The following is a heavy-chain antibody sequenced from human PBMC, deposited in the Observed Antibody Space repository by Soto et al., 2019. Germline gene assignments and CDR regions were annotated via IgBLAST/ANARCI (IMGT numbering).Heavy chain of an antibody. CDR2: INADNGNT. CDR3: ARGPRRAAAGTRGFDY. J-gene: IGHJ4*02. CDR1: GYTFTSYA. V-gene: IGHV1-3*01. Sequence: QVQLVQSGAEVKKPGASVKVSCKASGYTFTSYAMHWVRQAPGQRLEWMGWINADNGNTKYSQKFQGRVTITRDTSASTAYMELSSLRSEDTAVYYCARGPRRAAAGTRGFDYWGQGTLVTVSS. D-gene: IGHD6-13*01.